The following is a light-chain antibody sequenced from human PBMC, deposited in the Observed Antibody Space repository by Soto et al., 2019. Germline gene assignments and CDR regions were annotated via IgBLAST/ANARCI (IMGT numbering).Light chain of an antibody. CDR2: AAS. V-gene: IGKV3-20*01. CDR1: QSVSSNY. J-gene: IGKJ1*01. CDR3: QQYGSPPRT. Sequence: EIVLTQSPGTLSLSPGERATLSCRASQSVSSNYLAWYQQKPGQAPRLLIYAASNRITGIPDRFSGSGSGTDFTLTISRLEPEDFAAYHCQQYGSPPRTFGQGTKVEIK.